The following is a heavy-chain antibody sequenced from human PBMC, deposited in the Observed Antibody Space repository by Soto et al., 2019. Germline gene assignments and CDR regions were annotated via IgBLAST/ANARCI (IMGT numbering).Heavy chain of an antibody. J-gene: IGHJ6*02. D-gene: IGHD3-10*01. CDR3: ARRATYYYGQYGMDV. CDR1: GYSFTSYW. CDR2: IYPGDSDT. Sequence: GESLKISFTGSGYSFTSYWIAWVLQMPGNGLEWMGIIYPGDSDTRYSPSFKGQVTISADKSISTAYLQWSCLKASDTAMYYCARRATYYYGQYGMDVWGQGTTVTVSS. V-gene: IGHV5-51*01.